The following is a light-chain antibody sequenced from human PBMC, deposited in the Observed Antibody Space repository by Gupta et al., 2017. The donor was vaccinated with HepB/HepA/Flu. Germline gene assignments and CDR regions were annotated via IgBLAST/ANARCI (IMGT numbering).Light chain of an antibody. Sequence: DVVLPQSPLSLPVSLGKPASFSCRFSQSSVYSVGNTYLNWFHQRPGHSPRRLIYKLYTRDSGGADRCSGSGSCTDVTLKISRGEAEDVGVYYCMQGTHWPLTFGGGTKVEIK. V-gene: IGKV2-30*01. J-gene: IGKJ4*01. CDR3: MQGTHWPLT. CDR1: QSSVYSVGNTY. CDR2: KLY.